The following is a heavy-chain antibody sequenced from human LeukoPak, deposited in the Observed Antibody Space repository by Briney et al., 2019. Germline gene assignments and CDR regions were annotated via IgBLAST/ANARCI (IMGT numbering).Heavy chain of an antibody. Sequence: SETLSLTCTVSGYSISSGYYWGWIRQPPGKGLEWIGSIYHSGSTYYNPSLKSRVTISVDTTKNQFSLKLSSVTAADTAVYYCARVTYSVFDYWGQGTLVTVSS. CDR3: ARVTYSVFDY. J-gene: IGHJ4*02. V-gene: IGHV4-38-2*02. CDR2: IYHSGST. CDR1: GYSISSGYY. D-gene: IGHD2-21*01.